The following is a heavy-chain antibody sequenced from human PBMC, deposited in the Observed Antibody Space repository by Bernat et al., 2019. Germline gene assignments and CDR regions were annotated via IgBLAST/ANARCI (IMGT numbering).Heavy chain of an antibody. CDR3: ARVKQDGPYYYYYGMDV. V-gene: IGHV1-69*06. CDR1: VGTFSSYA. D-gene: IGHD6-13*01. Sequence: QVQLVQSGAEVKKPGSSVKVSCKASVGTFSSYAISWVRQAPGQGLEWMGGIIPIFGTANYAQKFQDRVTSTADKSASTAYMELRSLRSDDTAVYYCARVKQDGPYYYYYGMDVWGQGTTVTVSS. J-gene: IGHJ6*02. CDR2: IIPIFGTA.